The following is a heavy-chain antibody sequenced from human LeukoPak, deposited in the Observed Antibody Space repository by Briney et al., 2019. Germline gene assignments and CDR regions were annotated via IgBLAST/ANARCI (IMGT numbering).Heavy chain of an antibody. J-gene: IGHJ4*02. Sequence: PGGSLRLSCAASGFIFTNYFMSWVRQAPGKGLEWVAVISYDGSNKYYADSVKGRFTISRDNSKNTLYLQMNSLRAEDTAVYYCARDILQLWGPFDYWGQGTLVTVSS. D-gene: IGHD5-18*01. CDR2: ISYDGSNK. CDR3: ARDILQLWGPFDY. CDR1: GFIFTNYF. V-gene: IGHV3-30-3*01.